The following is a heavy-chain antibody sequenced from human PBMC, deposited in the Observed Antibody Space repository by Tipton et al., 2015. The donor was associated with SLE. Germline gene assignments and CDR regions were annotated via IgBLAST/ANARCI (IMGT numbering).Heavy chain of an antibody. Sequence: SLRLSCAASGFTFSSYGMHWVRQAPGKGLEWVAFIRYDGSNKYYADSVKGRFTISRDNSKNTLYLQMNSLRAEDTAVYYCARGPPRWLHGNYFDYWGQGTLVTVSS. CDR2: IRYDGSNK. D-gene: IGHD4-23*01. CDR3: ARGPPRWLHGNYFDY. CDR1: GFTFSSYG. V-gene: IGHV3-30*02. J-gene: IGHJ4*02.